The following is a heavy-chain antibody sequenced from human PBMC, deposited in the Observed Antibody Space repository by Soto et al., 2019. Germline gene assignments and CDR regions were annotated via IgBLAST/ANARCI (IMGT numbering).Heavy chain of an antibody. V-gene: IGHV1-18*01. Sequence: GASVKVSCKASGYTFTSYGISWVRQAPGQGLEWMGWISAYNGNTNYAQKLQGRVTMTTDTSTSTAYMELRSLRSDDTAVYYCARDDTMVRGAPGWFDYWGQGTLVTVSS. CDR2: ISAYNGNT. D-gene: IGHD3-10*01. CDR3: ARDDTMVRGAPGWFDY. CDR1: GYTFTSYG. J-gene: IGHJ4*02.